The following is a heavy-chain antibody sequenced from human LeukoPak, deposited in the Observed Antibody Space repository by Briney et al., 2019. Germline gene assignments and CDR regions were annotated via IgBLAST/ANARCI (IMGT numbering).Heavy chain of an antibody. Sequence: GGSLRLSCAASGFTFSNYGMHWVRQAPGKGLEWLAIVSFERNDKYYADSVKGRFTISGDESKNTLYLQMNSLRSEDTAVYYCARDPLRRGTSYLDNWGQGTLVTVAS. CDR1: GFTFSNYG. J-gene: IGHJ4*02. CDR2: VSFERNDK. CDR3: ARDPLRRGTSYLDN. V-gene: IGHV3-30*03. D-gene: IGHD1-26*01.